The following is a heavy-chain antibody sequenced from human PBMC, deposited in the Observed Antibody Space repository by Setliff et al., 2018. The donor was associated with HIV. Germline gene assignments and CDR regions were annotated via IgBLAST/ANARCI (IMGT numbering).Heavy chain of an antibody. V-gene: IGHV4-61*09. CDR2: IYTSGSTRST. CDR3: ARCYYDILTGYHRDAFDI. J-gene: IGHJ3*02. Sequence: SETLSLTCTVSGGSISSGSYYWNWIRQPAGKGLEWVGHIYTSGSTRSTNYNPSLKSRVTISVDTSKNQFSLKLSSVTAADTAVYYCARCYYDILTGYHRDAFDIWGQGTMVTVSS. CDR1: GGSISSGSYY. D-gene: IGHD3-9*01.